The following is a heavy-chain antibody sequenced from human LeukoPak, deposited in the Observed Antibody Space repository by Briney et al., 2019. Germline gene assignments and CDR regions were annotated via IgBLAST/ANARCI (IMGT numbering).Heavy chain of an antibody. CDR2: ISGSGGST. J-gene: IGHJ4*02. CDR3: AKEGSYYDILTGYYSSGLDY. D-gene: IGHD3-9*01. Sequence: PGGSLRLSCAASGFTFSSYSMNWVRQAPGKGLEWVSAISGSGGSTYYADSVKGRFTISRDNSKNTLYLQMNSLRAEDTAVYYCAKEGSYYDILTGYYSSGLDYWGQGTLVTVSS. V-gene: IGHV3-23*01. CDR1: GFTFSSYS.